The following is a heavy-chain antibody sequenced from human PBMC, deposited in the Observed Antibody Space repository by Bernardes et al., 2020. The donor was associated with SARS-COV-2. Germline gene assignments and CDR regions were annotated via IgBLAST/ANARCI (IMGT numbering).Heavy chain of an antibody. J-gene: IGHJ6*02. CDR1: GYTFTSYA. D-gene: IGHD3-10*01. V-gene: IGHV1-3*01. CDR2: INAGNGNT. Sequence: ASVKVSCKASGYTFTSYAMHWVRQAPGQRLEWMGWINAGNGNTKYSQKFQGRVTITRDTSASTAYMELSSLRSEDTAVYYCARGPITMVRGVMAYYYYGMDVWGQGTTVTVSS. CDR3: ARGPITMVRGVMAYYYYGMDV.